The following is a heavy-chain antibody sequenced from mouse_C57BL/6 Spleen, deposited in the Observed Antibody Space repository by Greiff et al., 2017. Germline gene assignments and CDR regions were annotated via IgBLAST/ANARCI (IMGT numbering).Heavy chain of an antibody. J-gene: IGHJ2*01. CDR2: IDPSDSYT. Sequence: VQLQQPGAELVMPGASVKLSCKASGYTFTSYWMHWVKQRPGQGLEWIGEIDPSDSYTNYNQKFKGKSTLTVDKSSSTAYMQLSSLTSEDSAVYYCARSGDYGNSYYFDYWGQGTTLTVSS. CDR3: ARSGDYGNSYYFDY. CDR1: GYTFTSYW. V-gene: IGHV1-69*01. D-gene: IGHD2-1*01.